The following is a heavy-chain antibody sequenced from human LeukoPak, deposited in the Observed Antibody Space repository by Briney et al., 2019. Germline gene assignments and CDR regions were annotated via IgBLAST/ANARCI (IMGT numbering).Heavy chain of an antibody. V-gene: IGHV4-34*01. J-gene: IGHJ5*02. D-gene: IGHD2-2*01. Sequence: SETLSLTCAVYGGSFSGYYWIWIRQSPGKGLEWIGEINHMGSTNYNPFIKRRVTISVDTSKTQFSLMMSSVPAADTAVYSCARVIGHCSSTSCLNWFDPWGQGTPVTVSS. CDR1: GGSFSGYY. CDR3: ARVIGHCSSTSCLNWFDP. CDR2: INHMGST.